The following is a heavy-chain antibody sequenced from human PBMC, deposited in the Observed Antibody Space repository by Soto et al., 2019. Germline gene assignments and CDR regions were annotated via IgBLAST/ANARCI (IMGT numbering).Heavy chain of an antibody. D-gene: IGHD2-15*01. CDR2: IQSGGTT. CDR1: GFTVSSKY. J-gene: IGHJ6*04. CDR3: ARDDVLWDGGRCNGIPLDV. Sequence: EVQLVESGGGLVQPGGSLRLSCAASGFTVSSKYMTWVRQAPGKGLEWVSLIQSGGTTYYADSVKGRFTISRDTSENTLRLQMDSLRVEDTAVYYCARDDVLWDGGRCNGIPLDVWGKGTPVTVSS. V-gene: IGHV3-66*01.